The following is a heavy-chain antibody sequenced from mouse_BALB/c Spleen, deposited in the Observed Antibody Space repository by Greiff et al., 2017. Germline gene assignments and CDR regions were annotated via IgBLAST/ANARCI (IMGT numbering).Heavy chain of an antibody. CDR2: IYPSDSYT. D-gene: IGHD3-2*01. CDR3: TRDSDGFAY. J-gene: IGHJ3*01. Sequence: QVQLKQPGAELVRPGASVKLSCKASGYTFTSYWINWVKQRPGQGLEWIGNIYPSDSYTNYNQKFKDKATLTVDKSSSTAYMQLSSPTSEDSAVYYCTRDSDGFAYWGQGTLVTVSA. CDR1: GYTFTSYW. V-gene: IGHV1-69*02.